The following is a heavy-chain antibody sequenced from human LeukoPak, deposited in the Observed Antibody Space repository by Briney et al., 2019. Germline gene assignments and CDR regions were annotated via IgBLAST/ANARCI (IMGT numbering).Heavy chain of an antibody. D-gene: IGHD3-10*01. Sequence: ASVKVSCKASGYTFTSCDINWVRQATGQGLEWMGWTNPNSGNTGYAQKFQGRVTMTRNTSISTAYMELSSLRSEDTAVYYCARVVSRELIDYWGQGTLVTVSS. J-gene: IGHJ4*02. CDR1: GYTFTSCD. CDR2: TNPNSGNT. V-gene: IGHV1-8*01. CDR3: ARVVSRELIDY.